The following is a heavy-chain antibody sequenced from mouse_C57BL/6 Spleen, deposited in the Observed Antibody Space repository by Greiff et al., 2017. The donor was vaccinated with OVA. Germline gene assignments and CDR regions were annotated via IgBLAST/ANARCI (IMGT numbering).Heavy chain of an antibody. V-gene: IGHV2-2*01. CDR3: ARLPEGYAMDY. Sequence: VKLVESGPGLVQPSQSLSITCTVSGFSLTSYGVHWVRQSPGKGLEWLGVIWSGGSTDYNAAFISRLSISKDNSKSQVFFKMNSLQADDTAIYYCARLPEGYAMDYWGQGTSVTVSS. CDR2: IWSGGST. CDR1: GFSLTSYG. J-gene: IGHJ4*01.